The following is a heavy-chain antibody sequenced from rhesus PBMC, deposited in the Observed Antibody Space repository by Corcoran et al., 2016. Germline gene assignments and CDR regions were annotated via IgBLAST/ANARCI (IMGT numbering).Heavy chain of an antibody. D-gene: IGHD6-37*01. CDR1: GGSISSNS. J-gene: IGHJ4*01. CDR3: VGLMVAGPVEY. Sequence: LQLQESGPGLVKPSETLSLTCAVSGGSISSNSWTWIRQPPGKGLEWIGRMSGDDRSTDYNPSLRSRVTISTDTSKTQFSLKVDSVTAADTAVYYCVGLMVAGPVEYWGQGVLVTVSS. CDR2: MSGDDRST. V-gene: IGHV4-173*01.